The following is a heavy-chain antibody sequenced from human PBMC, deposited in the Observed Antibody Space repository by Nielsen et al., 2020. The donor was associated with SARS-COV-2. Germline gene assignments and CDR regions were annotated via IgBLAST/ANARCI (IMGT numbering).Heavy chain of an antibody. CDR2: IWYDGTKK. V-gene: IGHV3-33*06. D-gene: IGHD6-13*01. CDR1: GFTFSGYG. J-gene: IGHJ4*02. Sequence: GGSLRLSCAASGFTFSGYGMHWVRQAPGKGLEWVAIIWYDGTKKYYADSVKGRFTISRDSSKSTLFLQMNSLRAEDTAVYYCAKDSSSSWYKDYFDYWGQGTLVTVSS. CDR3: AKDSSSSWYKDYFDY.